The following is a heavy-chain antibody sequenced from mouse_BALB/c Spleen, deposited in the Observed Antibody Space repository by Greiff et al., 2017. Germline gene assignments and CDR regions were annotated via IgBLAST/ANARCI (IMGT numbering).Heavy chain of an antibody. CDR3: ARVLGGLGDAMDY. D-gene: IGHD1-1*02. Sequence: QVQLQQSGPGLVAPSQSLSITCTVSGFSLTSYGVHWVRQPPGKGLEWLGVIWAGGSTNYNSALMSRLSISKDNSKSQVFLKMNSLQTDDTAMYYCARVLGGLGDAMDYWGQGTSVTVSS. V-gene: IGHV2-9*02. CDR2: IWAGGST. J-gene: IGHJ4*01. CDR1: GFSLTSYG.